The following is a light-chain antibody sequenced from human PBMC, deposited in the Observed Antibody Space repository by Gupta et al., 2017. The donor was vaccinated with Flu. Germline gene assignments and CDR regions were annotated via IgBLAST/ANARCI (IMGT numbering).Light chain of an antibody. V-gene: IGKV3-20*01. CDR2: GAS. Sequence: EIVLTPSTGTLSLSPGERGTLCCRASPSVSRSYLAWYQQKPGQAPRLLIYGASSRVTGIPDRFSGSGSGTDFTLTISRLEPEDFAVYYCQQDGSSPRTFGGGTKVEIK. CDR1: PSVSRSY. CDR3: QQDGSSPRT. J-gene: IGKJ4*02.